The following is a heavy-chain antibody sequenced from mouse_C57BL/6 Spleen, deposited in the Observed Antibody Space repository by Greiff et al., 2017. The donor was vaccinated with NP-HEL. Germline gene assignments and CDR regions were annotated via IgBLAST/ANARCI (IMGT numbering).Heavy chain of an antibody. V-gene: IGHV1-82*01. J-gene: IGHJ2*01. D-gene: IGHD1-1*01. CDR2: IYPGDGDT. CDR3: ARYPIRGYFDY. Sequence: QVVESGPELVKPGASVKISCKASGYAFSSSWMNWVKQRPGKGLEWIGRIYPGDGDTNYNGKFKGKATLTADKSSSTAYMQLSSLTSEDSAVYFCARYPIRGYFDYWGQGTTLTVSS. CDR1: GYAFSSSW.